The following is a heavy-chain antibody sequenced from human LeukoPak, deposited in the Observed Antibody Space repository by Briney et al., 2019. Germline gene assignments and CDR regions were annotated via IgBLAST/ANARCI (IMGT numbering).Heavy chain of an antibody. CDR2: IWYDGSNK. J-gene: IGHJ3*02. CDR1: GFTFNSYG. Sequence: GGSLRLSCAASGFTFNSYGIHWVRQAPGKGLGWVAIIWYDGSNKYYADSVKGRFTISRDNSKNTLYLQMNSLRAEDTDVYYCARGPYGGNRYDAFDIWGRGTMVTVSS. D-gene: IGHD4-23*01. V-gene: IGHV3-33*01. CDR3: ARGPYGGNRYDAFDI.